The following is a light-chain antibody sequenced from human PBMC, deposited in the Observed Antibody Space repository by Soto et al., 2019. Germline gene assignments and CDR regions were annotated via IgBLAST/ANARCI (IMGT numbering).Light chain of an antibody. CDR3: QHYGVSPWFT. Sequence: EIVLTQSPGTLSLSPGERATLACRTSQTINSNYLAWYQQKVGQAPRLLIHGASSRATGIPDRFSGSGSGTDFTLTISKLEPEDFAVYYCQHYGVSPWFTFGPGTKVDI. CDR1: QTINSNY. CDR2: GAS. V-gene: IGKV3-20*01. J-gene: IGKJ3*01.